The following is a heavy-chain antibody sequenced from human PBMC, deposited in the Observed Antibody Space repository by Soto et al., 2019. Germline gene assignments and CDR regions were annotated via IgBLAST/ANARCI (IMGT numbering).Heavy chain of an antibody. J-gene: IGHJ3*02. V-gene: IGHV3-30-3*01. CDR2: ISYDGSNK. CDR3: AHFMTQAFDI. CDR1: GFTFSSYA. Sequence: GGSLRLSCAASGFTFSSYAMHWVRQAPGKGLEWVAVISYDGSNKYYADSVKGRFTISRDNSKNTLYLQMNSLRAEDTAVYYCAHFMTQAFDIWGQGTMVTVSS.